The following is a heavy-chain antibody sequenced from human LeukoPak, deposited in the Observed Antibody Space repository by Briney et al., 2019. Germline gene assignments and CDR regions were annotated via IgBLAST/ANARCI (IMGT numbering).Heavy chain of an antibody. Sequence: GGSLRPSCAASGFTFSSHAMSWVRQAPGKGLEWVSAISGSGGSTYYADSVKGRFTISRDNSKNMLYLQMNSLRAEDTAVYYCAKAGYGTAIRNAFDYWGQGTLVTVSS. J-gene: IGHJ4*02. CDR3: AKAGYGTAIRNAFDY. D-gene: IGHD2-2*02. V-gene: IGHV3-23*01. CDR1: GFTFSSHA. CDR2: ISGSGGST.